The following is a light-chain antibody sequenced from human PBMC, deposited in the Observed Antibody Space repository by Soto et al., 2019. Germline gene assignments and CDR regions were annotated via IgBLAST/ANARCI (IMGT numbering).Light chain of an antibody. J-gene: IGLJ2*01. CDR1: SSDVGGYNY. Sequence: QSALTQPASVSGSPGQSITISCTGTSSDVGGYNYVSWYQQHPGKAPKLMIYDVSNRPSGVSNRFSGSKSGNTASLTISGLQAEDEADYYCSSYTSISTPYVVFGGGTKVTVL. V-gene: IGLV2-14*01. CDR2: DVS. CDR3: SSYTSISTPYVV.